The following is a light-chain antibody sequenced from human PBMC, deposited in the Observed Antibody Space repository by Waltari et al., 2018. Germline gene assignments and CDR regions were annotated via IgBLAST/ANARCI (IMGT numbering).Light chain of an antibody. CDR2: QDS. V-gene: IGLV3-1*01. CDR1: TLRAKF. J-gene: IGLJ2*01. CDR3: QAWDSSTVV. Sequence: SYELTQPPSVSVSPGQTASITCSGDTLRAKFACWYQQKPGQSPVLVIYQDSKRPSGIPERFSGSNSGNTATLTISGTQAMDEADYYCQAWDSSTVVFGGGTKLTVL.